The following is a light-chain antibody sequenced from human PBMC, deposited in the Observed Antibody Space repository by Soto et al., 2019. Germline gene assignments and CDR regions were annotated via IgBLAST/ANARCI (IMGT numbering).Light chain of an antibody. Sequence: QSALTQPASVSGSPGQSITISCTGTSSDDGGYNYVSWYQQHPGRAPKLMIYEVNNRPSGVSNRFSGSKSGNTASLTISGLQAEDEADYYCSSFTGSSTQVLGGGTKLTVL. CDR2: EVN. J-gene: IGLJ3*02. V-gene: IGLV2-14*01. CDR3: SSFTGSSTQV. CDR1: SSDDGGYNY.